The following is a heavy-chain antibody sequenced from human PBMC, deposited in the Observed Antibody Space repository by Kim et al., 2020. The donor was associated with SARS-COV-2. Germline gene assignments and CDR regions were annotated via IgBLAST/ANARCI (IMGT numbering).Heavy chain of an antibody. Sequence: GGSLRLSCAASGFTFSSYAMSWVRQAPGKGLEWVSAISGSGGSTYYADSVKGRFTISRDNSKNTLYLQMNSLRAEDTAVYYCAIDRGYYYDSSGYYYLDAFDIWGQGTMVTVYS. CDR2: ISGSGGST. V-gene: IGHV3-23*01. CDR1: GFTFSSYA. D-gene: IGHD3-22*01. J-gene: IGHJ3*02. CDR3: AIDRGYYYDSSGYYYLDAFDI.